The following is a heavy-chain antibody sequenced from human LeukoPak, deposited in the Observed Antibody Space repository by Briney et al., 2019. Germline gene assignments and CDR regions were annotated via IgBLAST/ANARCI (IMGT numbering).Heavy chain of an antibody. CDR2: IYYSGST. J-gene: IGHJ4*02. V-gene: IGHV4-39*01. CDR1: GGSISSSSYY. Sequence: SETLSLTCTVSGGSISSSSYYWGWIRQPPGKGLEWIGSIYYSGSTYYNPSLKSRVTISVDTSKTQFSLKLSSVTAADTAVYYCASENCSGGSCYEFDYWGQGTLVTVSS. D-gene: IGHD2-15*01. CDR3: ASENCSGGSCYEFDY.